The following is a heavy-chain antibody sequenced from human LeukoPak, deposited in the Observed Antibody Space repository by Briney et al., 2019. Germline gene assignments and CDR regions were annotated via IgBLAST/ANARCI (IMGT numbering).Heavy chain of an antibody. V-gene: IGHV3-23*01. CDR1: GFIFSTYG. Sequence: PGGSLRLSCADSGFIFSTYGMSWVRQAPGKGLEWVSAISGSGGSTYYADSVKGRFTISRDNSKNTLYLQMNSLRAEDTAVYYCAGDKTTSGYYEFDYWGQGTLVTVSS. CDR2: ISGSGGST. J-gene: IGHJ4*02. CDR3: AGDKTTSGYYEFDY. D-gene: IGHD3-22*01.